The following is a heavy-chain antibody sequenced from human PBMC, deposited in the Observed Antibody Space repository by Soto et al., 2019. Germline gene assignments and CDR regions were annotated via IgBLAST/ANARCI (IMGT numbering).Heavy chain of an antibody. D-gene: IGHD6-13*01. CDR2: IYYSGST. CDR1: GGSISSYY. V-gene: IGHV4-59*08. CDR3: ARRYSSAFDI. J-gene: IGHJ3*02. Sequence: QVQLQESGPGLVKPSETLSLTCTVSGGSISSYYWSWIRQPPGKGLEWIGYIYYSGSTNYNPSLKSRVTISVDTSKNPFPLKLSAVTAADTAVYYCARRYSSAFDIWGQGTMVTVSS.